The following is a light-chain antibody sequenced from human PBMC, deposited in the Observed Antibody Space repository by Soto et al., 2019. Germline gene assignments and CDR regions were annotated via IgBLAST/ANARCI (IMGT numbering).Light chain of an antibody. CDR1: QRVSGGF. Sequence: DIVLTQSPATLSLSPGERATLYCRASQRVSGGFLAWYQQKPGLAPRLILYDTSFRATGVTDRYSGSGSGTAFTLTISRVDPEDFATYFCQQRGNWPHFGQGTRLEIK. J-gene: IGKJ5*01. CDR3: QQRGNWPH. CDR2: DTS. V-gene: IGKV3D-20*02.